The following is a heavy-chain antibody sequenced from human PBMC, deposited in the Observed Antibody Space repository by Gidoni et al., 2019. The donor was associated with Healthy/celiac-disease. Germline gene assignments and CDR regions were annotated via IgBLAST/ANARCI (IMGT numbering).Heavy chain of an antibody. CDR1: GVPFDEYA. J-gene: IGHJ4*02. CDR2: ISWNSGSI. CDR3: ARSPAAGKGPFDY. D-gene: IGHD6-13*01. Sequence: DVQLVGSGGGLVPSARSPRLPWAPAGVPFDEYAMHWVRQAPRKGPEWVSGISWNSGSIGYADSVKGRFTSSRDNATNSLYLQMNSLRAEDTALYCFARSPAAGKGPFDYWGQGTLVTVSS. V-gene: IGHV3-9*01.